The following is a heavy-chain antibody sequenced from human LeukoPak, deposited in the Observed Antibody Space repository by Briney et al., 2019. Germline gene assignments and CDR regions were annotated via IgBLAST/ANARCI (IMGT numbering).Heavy chain of an antibody. V-gene: IGHV4-59*01. CDR1: GGSISSYY. J-gene: IGHJ5*02. D-gene: IGHD6-13*01. Sequence: PSETLSLTCTVSGGSISSYYWSWIRQPPGKALEYIGYIHYSGSTNYNPSLKSRVTISIDTSKNQFSLKLRSVTAADTAMYYCARGTLRIAAALFDPWGQGTLVTVSS. CDR2: IHYSGST. CDR3: ARGTLRIAAALFDP.